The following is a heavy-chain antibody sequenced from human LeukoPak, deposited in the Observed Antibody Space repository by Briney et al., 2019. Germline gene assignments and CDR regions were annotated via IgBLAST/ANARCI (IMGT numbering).Heavy chain of an antibody. J-gene: IGHJ4*02. CDR2: ISSSSSTI. D-gene: IGHD2-21*02. V-gene: IGHV3-48*01. CDR1: GFTFSTYS. Sequence: PGGSLRLSCAASGFTFSTYSMNWVRQAPGKGLEWVSYISSSSSTIYYADSVKGRFTISRDNANNSLYLQMNSLRAEDTAVYYCAKWGCSGSDCYPFDYWGQGTLVTVSS. CDR3: AKWGCSGSDCYPFDY.